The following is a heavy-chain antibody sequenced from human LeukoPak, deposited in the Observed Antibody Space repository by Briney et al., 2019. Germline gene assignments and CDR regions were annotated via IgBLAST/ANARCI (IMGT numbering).Heavy chain of an antibody. J-gene: IGHJ6*03. Sequence: SETLSLTCTVSGGSITSGNYYWSWIRQPPGKGLEWIGYIYYSGSTYYSPSLKSRVTISVDMSKNHFSLKLSSVTAADTAVYYCARLRRGTIFGVVIVRYYYYMDVWGKGNTVTVSS. V-gene: IGHV4-30-4*01. CDR2: IYYSGST. CDR3: ARLRRGTIFGVVIVRYYYYMDV. D-gene: IGHD3-3*01. CDR1: GGSITSGNYY.